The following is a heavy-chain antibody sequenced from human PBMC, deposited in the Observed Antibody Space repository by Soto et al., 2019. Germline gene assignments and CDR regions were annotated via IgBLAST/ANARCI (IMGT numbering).Heavy chain of an antibody. CDR1: GFDFSNTR. CDR3: AIDWYHTIDC. CDR2: INSDGSSI. Sequence: GGSLRLSCATSGFDFSNTRIHWVRQVPGQGLVWVSRINSDGSSIIYADSVKGRFILSRDNAKHTVHLQMSSLRVEDTAVYYFAIDWYHTIDCWGQGIQVTVYS. J-gene: IGHJ4*01. D-gene: IGHD2-2*01. V-gene: IGHV3-74*01.